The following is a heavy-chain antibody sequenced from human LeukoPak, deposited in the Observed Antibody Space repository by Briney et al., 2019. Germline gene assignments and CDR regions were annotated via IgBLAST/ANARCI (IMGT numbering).Heavy chain of an antibody. CDR1: GGSISSYY. V-gene: IGHV4-34*01. D-gene: IGHD4-17*01. CDR3: ARRSPTTVTSRFVADRGGMDV. CDR2: INHSGST. J-gene: IGHJ6*02. Sequence: SETLSLTCTVSGGSISSYYWSWIRQPPGKGLEWIGEINHSGSTNYNPSLKSRVTISVDTSKNQFSLKLSSVTAADTAVYYCARRSPTTVTSRFVADRGGMDVWGQGTTVTVSS.